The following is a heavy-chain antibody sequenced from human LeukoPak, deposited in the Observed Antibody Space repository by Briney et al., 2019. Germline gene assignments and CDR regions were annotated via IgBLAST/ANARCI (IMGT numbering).Heavy chain of an antibody. V-gene: IGHV1-46*01. CDR3: ARDVGTFGELLYWDY. D-gene: IGHD3-10*01. J-gene: IGHJ4*02. CDR2: INPSGGST. CDR1: GYTFTSYY. Sequence: ASVKVSCKASGYTFTSYYMHWVRQAPGQGLEWMGIINPSGGSTSYAQKFQGRVTMTRDTSTSTVYMELSSLRAEDTAVYYCARDVGTFGELLYWDYWGQGTLVTVSS.